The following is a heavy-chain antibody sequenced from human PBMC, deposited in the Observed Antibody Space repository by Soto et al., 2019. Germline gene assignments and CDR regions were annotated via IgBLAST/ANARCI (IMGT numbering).Heavy chain of an antibody. V-gene: IGHV3-9*01. CDR2: ISWNSGSI. CDR1: GFTFDDYA. D-gene: IGHD6-19*01. CDR3: AKDIRIAVAGQSGAHFDAFDI. J-gene: IGHJ3*02. Sequence: GGSLRLSCAASGFTFDDYAMHWVRQAPGKGLEWVSGISWNSGSIGYADSVKGRFTISRDNAKNSLYLQMNSLRAEDTALYYCAKDIRIAVAGQSGAHFDAFDIWGQGTMVTVSS.